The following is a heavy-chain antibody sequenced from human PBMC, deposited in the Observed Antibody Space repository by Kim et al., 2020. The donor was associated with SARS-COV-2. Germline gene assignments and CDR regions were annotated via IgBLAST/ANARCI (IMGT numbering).Heavy chain of an antibody. D-gene: IGHD3-22*01. V-gene: IGHV1-18*01. CDR3: ARDLSSYYYDSSGQSPVDY. CDR2: ISAYNGNT. Sequence: ASVKVSCKASGYTFTSYGISWVRQAPGQGLEWMGWISAYNGNTNYAQKLQGRVTMTTDTSTSTAYMELRSLRSDDTAVYYCARDLSSYYYDSSGQSPVDYWGQGTLVTVSS. J-gene: IGHJ4*02. CDR1: GYTFTSYG.